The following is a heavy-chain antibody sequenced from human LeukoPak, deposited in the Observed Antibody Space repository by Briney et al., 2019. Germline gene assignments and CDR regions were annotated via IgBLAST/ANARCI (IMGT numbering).Heavy chain of an antibody. Sequence: SETLSLTCTVSGGSISSYYWSWIRQPPGKGLEWIGYIYYSGSTNYNPPLKSRATISVDTSKNQFSLKLSSVTAADTAVYYCARGPSAAGGVNSWGQGTLVTVSS. CDR3: ARGPSAAGGVNS. J-gene: IGHJ4*02. CDR2: IYYSGST. V-gene: IGHV4-59*01. D-gene: IGHD6-13*01. CDR1: GGSISSYY.